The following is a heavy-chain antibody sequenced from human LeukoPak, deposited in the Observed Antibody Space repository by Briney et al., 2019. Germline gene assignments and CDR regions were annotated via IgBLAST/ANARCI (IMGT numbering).Heavy chain of an antibody. CDR3: AREVVAATAGYYYYCYMDV. CDR1: GFTVSSNY. D-gene: IGHD2-15*01. CDR2: IYSGGST. V-gene: IGHV3-53*01. Sequence: GGSLRLSCAASGFTVSSNYMSWVRQAPGKGLEWVSVIYSGGSTYYADSVKGRFTISRDNSKNTLYLQMNSLRAEDTAVYYCAREVVAATAGYYYYCYMDVWGKGTTVTVSS. J-gene: IGHJ6*03.